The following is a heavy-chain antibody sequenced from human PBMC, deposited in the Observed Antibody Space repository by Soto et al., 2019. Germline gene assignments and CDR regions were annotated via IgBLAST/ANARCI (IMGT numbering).Heavy chain of an antibody. CDR3: ARGRGDYGSGRWFPYYGMDV. V-gene: IGHV4-61*05. D-gene: IGHD3-10*01. J-gene: IGHJ6*02. CDR2: IYYSGST. CDR1: GGSITSSSYY. Sequence: PSETLSLTCTVSGGSITSSSYYWGWIRQPPGKGLEWIGYIYYSGSTNYNHSLKSRVNISVDTSKNQLSLKVSSVNAADTAVYYCARGRGDYGSGRWFPYYGMDVWGQGTTVT.